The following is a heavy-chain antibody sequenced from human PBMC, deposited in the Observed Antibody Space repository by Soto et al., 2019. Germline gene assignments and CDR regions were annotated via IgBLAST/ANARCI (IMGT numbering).Heavy chain of an antibody. CDR3: ARVLRSLRPFDP. CDR2: ISSSGSTI. CDR1: GFTFSSYE. V-gene: IGHV3-48*03. Sequence: EVQLVESGGGLVQPGGSLRLSCAASGFTFSSYEMNWVRQAPGKGLEWVSYISSSGSTIYYADSVKGRFTISRDNAKNSLYLQMNSLRAEDTAVYYCARVLRSLRPFDPWGQGTLVTVSS. D-gene: IGHD3-3*01. J-gene: IGHJ5*02.